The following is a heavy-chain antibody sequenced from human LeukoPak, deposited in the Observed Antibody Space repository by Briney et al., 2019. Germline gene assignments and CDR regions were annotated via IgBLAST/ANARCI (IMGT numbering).Heavy chain of an antibody. CDR3: LRLMSLLGRPDY. CDR1: GYTFTGYY. Sequence: GASVKVSCKASGYTFTGYYMHWVRQAPGQGLEWMGWINPNSGGTNYAQKFQGRVTMTRDTSISTAYMELTRLRSDDTAVYYCLRLMSLLGRPDYWGQGTLVTVSS. CDR2: INPNSGGT. J-gene: IGHJ4*02. V-gene: IGHV1-2*02. D-gene: IGHD3-10*01.